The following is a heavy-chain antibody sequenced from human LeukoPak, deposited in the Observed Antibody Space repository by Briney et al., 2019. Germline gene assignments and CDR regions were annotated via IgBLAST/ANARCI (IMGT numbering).Heavy chain of an antibody. CDR2: INSDGSST. CDR3: ASLSSCSSTSCLYYFDY. V-gene: IGHV3-74*01. Sequence: GGSLRLSCAASGFTFSSYWMHWVRQAPGKGLVWVSRINSDGSSTSYADSVKGRFTISRDNAKNMLYLQMNSLRAEDTAVYYCASLSSCSSTSCLYYFDYWGQGTLVTVSS. CDR1: GFTFSSYW. D-gene: IGHD2-2*01. J-gene: IGHJ4*02.